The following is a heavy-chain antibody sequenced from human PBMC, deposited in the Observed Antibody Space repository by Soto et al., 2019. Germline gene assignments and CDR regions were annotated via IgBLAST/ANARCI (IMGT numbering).Heavy chain of an antibody. CDR3: ARGQEGVVATH. CDR2: IKDGGRT. CDR1: GGSLSGYY. Sequence: QVQLQQWDAGLLKPSETLSLNCAVNGGSLSGYYWSWIRQPPGKGLEWIGEIKDGGRTNYSPSLKSRATISSDTYNNQFSLRLYSVTAADTGVYYCARGQEGVVATHWDQGTLVTVSS. V-gene: IGHV4-34*01. D-gene: IGHD5-12*01. J-gene: IGHJ4*02.